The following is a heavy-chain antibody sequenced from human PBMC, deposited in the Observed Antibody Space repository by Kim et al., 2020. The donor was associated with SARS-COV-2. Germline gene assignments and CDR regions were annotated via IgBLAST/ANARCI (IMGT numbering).Heavy chain of an antibody. CDR3: GGYCSGGSCTTFDY. CDR2: IYYSGST. D-gene: IGHD2-15*01. J-gene: IGHJ4*02. Sequence: SETLSLTCTVSGGSISSSSYYWGWIRQPPGKGLEWIGSIYYSGSTYYNPSLKSRVTISVDTSKNQFSLKLSSVTAADTAVYYCGGYCSGGSCTTFDYWGQGTLVTVSS. CDR1: GGSISSSSYY. V-gene: IGHV4-39*01.